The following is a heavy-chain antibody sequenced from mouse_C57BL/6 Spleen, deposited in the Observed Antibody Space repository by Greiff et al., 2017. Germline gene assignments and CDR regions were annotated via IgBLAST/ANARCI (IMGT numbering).Heavy chain of an antibody. CDR1: GFTFSDYG. CDR2: ISSGSSTI. D-gene: IGHD2-2*01. J-gene: IGHJ3*01. Sequence: EVKVVESGGGLVKPGGSLKLSCAASGFTFSDYGMHWVRQAPEKGLEWVAYISSGSSTIYYADTVKGRLTFSRDHAKNPLFLQMTRLRSEDAAMYYGARPGNYYGYDGLAYWGQGTLVTVSA. V-gene: IGHV5-17*01. CDR3: ARPGNYYGYDGLAY.